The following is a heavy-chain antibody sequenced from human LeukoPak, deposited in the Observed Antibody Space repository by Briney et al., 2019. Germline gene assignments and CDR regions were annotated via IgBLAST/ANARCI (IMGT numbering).Heavy chain of an antibody. CDR3: AKDDILKAFDI. J-gene: IGHJ3*02. Sequence: GGSLRLSCAASGFTFSDYYMSWIRQAPGKGLEWVSYISSSGSTIYYADSVKGRFTISRDNSKNTLYLQMNSLRAEDTAVYYCAKDDILKAFDIWGQGSMVTVSS. CDR2: ISSSGSTI. V-gene: IGHV3-11*01. D-gene: IGHD3-9*01. CDR1: GFTFSDYY.